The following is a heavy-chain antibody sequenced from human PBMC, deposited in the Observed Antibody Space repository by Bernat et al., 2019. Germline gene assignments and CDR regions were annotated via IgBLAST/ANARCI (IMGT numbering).Heavy chain of an antibody. Sequence: YTFTSYDINWVRQATGQGLEWMGWMNPNSGNTGYAQKFQGRVTMTRNTSISTAYMELSSLRSEDTAVYYCARARRNVVVVAATDGAAYYCDYWGQG. CDR2: MNPNSGNT. D-gene: IGHD2-15*01. CDR1: YTFTSYD. V-gene: IGHV1-8*01. J-gene: IGHJ4*02. CDR3: ARARRNVVVVAATDGAAYYCDY.